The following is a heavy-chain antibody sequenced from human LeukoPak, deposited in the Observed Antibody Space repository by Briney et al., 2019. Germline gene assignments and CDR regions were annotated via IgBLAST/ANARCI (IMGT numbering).Heavy chain of an antibody. D-gene: IGHD5-12*01. CDR2: INPNSGGT. V-gene: IGHV1-2*02. J-gene: IGHJ4*02. Sequence: ASVKVSCKASGYTFTDYYIHWVRQAPGQGLEWMGWINPNSGGTNYAQKFQGRVTMTGDTSISTAYMELSRLRSDDTAVYYCARGRRGGGYLYYFDYWGQGTLVTVSS. CDR3: ARGRRGGGYLYYFDY. CDR1: GYTFTDYY.